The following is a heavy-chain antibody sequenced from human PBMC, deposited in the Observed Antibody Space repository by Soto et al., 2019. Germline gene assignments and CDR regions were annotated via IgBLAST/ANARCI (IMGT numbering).Heavy chain of an antibody. CDR2: ISRDGGTK. D-gene: IGHD2-8*02. Sequence: QVQLVESGGGVAQPGRSLRLSCAVSGFTVSTYGMHWVRQVPGKGLEWVAVISRDGGTKYYADSVKGRFTISRDNSRNTLFLEMNSLRGDDMAVYYCTGEVASGYWGQGTLVTVSS. J-gene: IGHJ4*02. V-gene: IGHV3-30*03. CDR3: TGEVASGY. CDR1: GFTVSTYG.